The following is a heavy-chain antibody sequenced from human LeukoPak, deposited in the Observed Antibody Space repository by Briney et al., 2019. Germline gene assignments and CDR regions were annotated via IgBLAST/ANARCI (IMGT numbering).Heavy chain of an antibody. J-gene: IGHJ6*03. Sequence: PGRSLRLSCAASGFTFSSYDMHWVRQAPGKGLEWVAVISYDGSNKYYADSVKGRFTISRDNSKNTLYLQMNSLRAEDTAVYYCARDGPYNWNYYYYYMDVWGKGTTVTVSS. CDR3: ARDGPYNWNYYYYYMDV. CDR1: GFTFSSYD. D-gene: IGHD1-20*01. V-gene: IGHV3-30*03. CDR2: ISYDGSNK.